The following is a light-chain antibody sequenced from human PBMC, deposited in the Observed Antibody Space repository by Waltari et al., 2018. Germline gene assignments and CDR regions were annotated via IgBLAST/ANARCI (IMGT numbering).Light chain of an antibody. Sequence: QSVLTQPPSVSGAPGQKVTISCTGSRSNIGAGHDVHWYQQFPGAAPKLLIYRTTNRPAGVPDRFSGSKSVTSASLAITGLQAEDEADYYCQSYDSSLSGSLFGGGTKLTVL. J-gene: IGLJ2*01. CDR2: RTT. V-gene: IGLV1-40*01. CDR3: QSYDSSLSGSL. CDR1: RSNIGAGHD.